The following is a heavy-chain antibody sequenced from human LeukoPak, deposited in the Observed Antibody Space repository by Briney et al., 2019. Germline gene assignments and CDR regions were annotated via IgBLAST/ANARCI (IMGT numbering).Heavy chain of an antibody. CDR3: ATLITTYYDFWSGYSRFGIDY. V-gene: IGHV1-24*01. CDR2: FDPEDGET. D-gene: IGHD3-3*01. Sequence: ASVKVSCKVSGYTLTELSMHWVRQAPGKGREGMGGFDPEDGETIYARKFQGRVTMTEDTSTDTAYMELSSLRSEDTAVYYCATLITTYYDFWSGYSRFGIDYWGQGTLVTVSS. J-gene: IGHJ4*02. CDR1: GYTLTELS.